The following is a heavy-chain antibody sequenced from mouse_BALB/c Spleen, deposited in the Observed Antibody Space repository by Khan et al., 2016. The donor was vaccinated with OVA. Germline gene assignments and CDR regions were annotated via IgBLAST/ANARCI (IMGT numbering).Heavy chain of an antibody. J-gene: IGHJ2*01. CDR3: AKEDYGSSSVDY. V-gene: IGHV2-6-5*01. Sequence: QVQLKESGPGLVAPSQSLSITCTVSGFSLTDYGVSWIRQPPGKGLEWLGVIWGGGSPYYNSTLKSRLSIRKDNSKSQVFLTMNSLQTDDTAMYYCAKEDYGSSSVDYWGQGTTLTVSS. D-gene: IGHD1-1*01. CDR1: GFSLTDYG. CDR2: IWGGGSP.